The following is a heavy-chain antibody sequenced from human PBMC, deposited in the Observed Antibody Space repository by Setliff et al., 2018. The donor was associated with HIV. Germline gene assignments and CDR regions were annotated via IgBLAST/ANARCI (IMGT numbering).Heavy chain of an antibody. CDR1: GGSFSNYY. CDR3: ARFDVTPMTTRDY. CDR2: LSPSGTT. J-gene: IGHJ4*02. Sequence: SETLSLTCTVYGGSFSNYYTNWIRQPPGKGLEWIGELSPSGTTRSNPSLQSRVTISLDTSNNQFSLKLTSMTAADSAVYYCARFDVTPMTTRDYWGQGTQVTVSS. V-gene: IGHV4-34*01. D-gene: IGHD4-17*01.